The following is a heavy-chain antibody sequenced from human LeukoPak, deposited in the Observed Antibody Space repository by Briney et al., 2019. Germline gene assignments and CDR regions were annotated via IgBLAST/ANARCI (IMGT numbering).Heavy chain of an antibody. Sequence: PSETLSLTCTVSGGSISSGDYYWSWIRQPPGKGLEWIGYIYYSGSTNYNPSLKSRVTISVDTSKNQFSLKLSSVTAADTAVYYCARGRDYYDSSGYSDYWGQGTLVTVSS. J-gene: IGHJ4*02. D-gene: IGHD3-22*01. V-gene: IGHV4-30-4*08. CDR2: IYYSGST. CDR3: ARGRDYYDSSGYSDY. CDR1: GGSISSGDYY.